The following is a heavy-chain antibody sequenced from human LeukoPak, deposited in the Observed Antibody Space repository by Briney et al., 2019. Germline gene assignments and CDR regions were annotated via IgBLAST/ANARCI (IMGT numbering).Heavy chain of an antibody. CDR1: GFIFSDYY. Sequence: KPWGSLRLSCAASGFIFSDYYMTWIRQAPGKGLEWVSDISSSGSTIYYADSLKGRFTISRDNAENSLYLQMNSLRAEDTAVYYCATYDARERPPRFYDYWGQGTLVTVSS. CDR3: ATYDARERPPRFYDY. V-gene: IGHV3-11*01. J-gene: IGHJ4*02. CDR2: ISSSGSTI. D-gene: IGHD1-26*01.